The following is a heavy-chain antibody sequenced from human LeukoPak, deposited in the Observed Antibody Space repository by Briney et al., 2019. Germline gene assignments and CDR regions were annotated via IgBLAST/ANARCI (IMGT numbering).Heavy chain of an antibody. J-gene: IGHJ4*02. V-gene: IGHV1-2*02. Sequence: ASVKVSCKASGYTFTGYYMHWVRQAPGQGLEWMGWINPNSGGTNYAQKFQGRVTMTRDTSISTAYMELSRLRSDDTAVYYCARDFLEWLRLFDYWGQGTLVTVSS. CDR3: ARDFLEWLRLFDY. CDR1: GYTFTGYY. CDR2: INPNSGGT. D-gene: IGHD3-3*01.